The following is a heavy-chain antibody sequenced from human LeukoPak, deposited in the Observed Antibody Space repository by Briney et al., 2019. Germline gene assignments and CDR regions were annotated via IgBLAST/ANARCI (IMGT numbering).Heavy chain of an antibody. V-gene: IGHV1-18*01. CDR3: ATRGGMPGDYGAFDI. CDR1: GYTFTSYG. D-gene: IGHD4-17*01. Sequence: ASVKVSCKASGYTFTSYGISWVRQAPGQGLEWMGWISAYNGNTNYAQKLQGRVTMTTDTSTSTAYMELRSLRSDDTAVYYCATRGGMPGDYGAFDIWGQGTMVTVSS. J-gene: IGHJ3*02. CDR2: ISAYNGNT.